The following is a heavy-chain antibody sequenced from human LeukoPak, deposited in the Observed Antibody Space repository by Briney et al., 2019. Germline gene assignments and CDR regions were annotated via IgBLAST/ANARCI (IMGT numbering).Heavy chain of an antibody. V-gene: IGHV1-69*05. J-gene: IGHJ4*02. CDR1: GGTFSSYA. CDR2: IIPIFGTA. CDR3: ARPESSYYDFWSGYYPFDY. Sequence: SVKVSCKASGGTFSSYAISWVRQAPGQGLEWTGGIIPIFGTANYAQKFQGRVTITTDESTSTAYMELSSLRSEDTAVYYCARPESSYYDFWSGYYPFDYWGQGTLVTVSS. D-gene: IGHD3-3*01.